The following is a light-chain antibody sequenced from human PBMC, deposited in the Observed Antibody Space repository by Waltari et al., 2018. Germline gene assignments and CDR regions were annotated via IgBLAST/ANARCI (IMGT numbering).Light chain of an antibody. CDR2: GAS. Sequence: EIVMTQSPVTLSVSPGERATLSCRASQSVRSNLAWYQQKPGQTPRLLIYGASTWATGIPARFSGSGSGTEFTLTISSMHSEDFAIYYCQQYNDWPITFGQGTRLEIK. CDR1: QSVRSN. J-gene: IGKJ5*01. V-gene: IGKV3-15*01. CDR3: QQYNDWPIT.